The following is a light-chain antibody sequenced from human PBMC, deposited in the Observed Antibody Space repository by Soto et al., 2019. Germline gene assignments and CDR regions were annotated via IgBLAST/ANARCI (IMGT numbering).Light chain of an antibody. Sequence: DIPMTQSPSTLSASVGDRVTITCRASQSINSWLAWYQQKPGKAPKLLIYMASSLESGVPSRFSGSGSGTKFTLTISSLQPDDFATYYCQQYNSDQWTLGQGTKVEIQ. CDR2: MAS. J-gene: IGKJ1*01. CDR3: QQYNSDQWT. V-gene: IGKV1-5*03. CDR1: QSINSW.